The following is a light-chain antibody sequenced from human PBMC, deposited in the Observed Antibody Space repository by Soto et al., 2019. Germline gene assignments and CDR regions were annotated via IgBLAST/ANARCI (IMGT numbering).Light chain of an antibody. CDR3: QSYDSSLSGGV. CDR2: GNS. V-gene: IGLV1-40*01. J-gene: IGLJ3*02. CDR1: SSNIGAGYD. Sequence: QLVLTQPPSVSGAPGQRVTISCTGSSSNIGAGYDVHWYQQLPGTAPKLLIYGNSNRPSGVPDRFSGSKSGTSASLAITGLQAEDEADSYCQSYDSSLSGGVFGGGTKLTVL.